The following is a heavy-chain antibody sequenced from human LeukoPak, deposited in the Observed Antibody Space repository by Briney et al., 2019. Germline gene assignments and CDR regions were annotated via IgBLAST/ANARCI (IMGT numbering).Heavy chain of an antibody. V-gene: IGHV1-2*06. CDR3: ARDSGYSYGGNNWFDP. D-gene: IGHD5-18*01. CDR2: INPNSGGT. J-gene: IGHJ5*02. Sequence: ASVKVSCKASGYTFTGYYMHWVRQAPGQGLEWMGRINPNSGGTNYAQKFQGRVTMTRDTSISTAYMELSRLRPDDTAVYYCARDSGYSYGGNNWFDPWGQGTLVTVSS. CDR1: GYTFTGYY.